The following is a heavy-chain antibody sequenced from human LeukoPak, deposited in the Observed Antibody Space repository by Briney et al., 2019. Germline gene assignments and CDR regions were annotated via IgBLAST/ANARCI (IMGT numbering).Heavy chain of an antibody. D-gene: IGHD5-18*01. CDR2: IYHSGNN. J-gene: IGHJ4*02. V-gene: IGHV4-38-2*02. CDR1: GYSISSGYY. CDR3: ARSPRLGRYGYGPWELPVSYFDY. Sequence: SETLSLTCTVSGYSISSGYYWGWIRQPPGKGLEWIASIYHSGNNYYNPSLKSRVTISVDTSRNQFSLKLSSVTAADTAVYYCARSPRLGRYGYGPWELPVSYFDYWGQGTLVTVSS.